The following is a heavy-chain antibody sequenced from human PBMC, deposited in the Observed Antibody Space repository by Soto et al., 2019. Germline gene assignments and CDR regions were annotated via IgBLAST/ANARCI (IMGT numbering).Heavy chain of an antibody. D-gene: IGHD1-1*01. Sequence: SVKGRFTISRDNSKNTLYLQVSSLRAEDTAVYYCAKSRDAYNFYFYYGMDVWGQGTSVTVSS. V-gene: IGHV3-30*02. J-gene: IGHJ6*02. CDR3: AKSRDAYNFYFYYGMDV.